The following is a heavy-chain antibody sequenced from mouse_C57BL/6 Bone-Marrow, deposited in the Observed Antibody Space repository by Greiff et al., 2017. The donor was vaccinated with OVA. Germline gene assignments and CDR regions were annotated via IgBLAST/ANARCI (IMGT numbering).Heavy chain of an antibody. V-gene: IGHV1-26*01. CDR3: ARYAACAMDY. J-gene: IGHJ4*01. Sequence: VQLQQSGPELVKPGASVKISCKASGYTFTDYYMNWVKQSHGKSLEWIGDINPNNGGTSYNQKFKGKATLTVDKSSSTAYMELRSLTSEDSAVYYCARYAACAMDYWGQGTSVTVSS. CDR2: INPNNGGT. CDR1: GYTFTDYY. D-gene: IGHD1-2*01.